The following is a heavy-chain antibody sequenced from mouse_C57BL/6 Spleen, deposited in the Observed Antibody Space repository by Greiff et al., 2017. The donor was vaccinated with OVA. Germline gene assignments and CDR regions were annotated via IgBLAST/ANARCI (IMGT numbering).Heavy chain of an antibody. J-gene: IGHJ4*01. CDR3: ARVDYYAMDY. V-gene: IGHV1-61*01. CDR2: IYPSDSET. Sequence: QVQLQQPGAELVRPGSSVKLSCKASGYTFTSYWMDWVKQRPGQGLEWIGNIYPSDSETHYNQKFKDKATLTVDTSSSTAYMQLSSLTSEDSAVYYCARVDYYAMDYWGQGTSVTVSS. CDR1: GYTFTSYW.